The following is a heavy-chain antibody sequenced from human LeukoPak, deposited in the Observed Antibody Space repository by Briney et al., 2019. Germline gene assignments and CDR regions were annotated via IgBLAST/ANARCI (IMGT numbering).Heavy chain of an antibody. Sequence: PSETLSLTCTVSGYSISSGYFWGWIRQPPGKGLEWIGSFYHSGITYYNPSLKSRVTISVDTSKNQFSLKLSSVTAADTAVYYCARYCSGGSCYFDWGQGTLVTVSS. J-gene: IGHJ4*02. D-gene: IGHD2-15*01. V-gene: IGHV4-38-2*02. CDR3: ARYCSGGSCYFD. CDR2: FYHSGIT. CDR1: GYSISSGYF.